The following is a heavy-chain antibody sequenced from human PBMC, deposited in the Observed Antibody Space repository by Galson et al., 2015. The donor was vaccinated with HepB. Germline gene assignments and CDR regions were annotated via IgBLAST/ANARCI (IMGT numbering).Heavy chain of an antibody. CDR2: IYSGGST. V-gene: IGHV3-53*01. CDR3: ARGGLWSGSWGPPFDY. CDR1: GFTVSSNY. D-gene: IGHD3-10*01. Sequence: SLRLSCAASGFTVSSNYMSWVRQAPGKGLEWVSVIYSGGSTYYADSVKGRFTISRDSSKNTLYLQMNSLRAEDTAVYYCARGGLWSGSWGPPFDYWGQGTLVTVSS. J-gene: IGHJ4*02.